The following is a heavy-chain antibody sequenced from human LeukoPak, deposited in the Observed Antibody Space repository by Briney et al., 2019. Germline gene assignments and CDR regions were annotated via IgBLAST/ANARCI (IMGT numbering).Heavy chain of an antibody. V-gene: IGHV5-51*01. CDR1: GYSFTNYW. CDR2: IYPGDSDT. D-gene: IGHD3-10*01. CDR3: ARSPGSGTYYNVDY. Sequence: GESLKISCKASGYSFTNYWIGWVRPMPGKGLKWMWIIYPGDSDTRYSPSFQGQVTISADKSISTAYLQWSSLKASDTAMYYCARSPGSGTYYNVDYWGLGTLVTVSS. J-gene: IGHJ4*02.